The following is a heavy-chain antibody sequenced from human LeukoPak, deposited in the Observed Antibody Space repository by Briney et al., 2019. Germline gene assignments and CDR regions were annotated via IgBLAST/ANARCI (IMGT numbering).Heavy chain of an antibody. J-gene: IGHJ4*02. CDR2: INHSGST. Sequence: SETLSLTCAVYGGSFSGYYWSWIRQPPGKGLEWIGEINHSGSTNYNPSLKSRVTISVDTSKNQFSLKLSSVTAADTAVYYCASIVEGYWGQGTLVTVSS. D-gene: IGHD5-24*01. V-gene: IGHV4-34*01. CDR3: ASIVEGY. CDR1: GGSFSGYY.